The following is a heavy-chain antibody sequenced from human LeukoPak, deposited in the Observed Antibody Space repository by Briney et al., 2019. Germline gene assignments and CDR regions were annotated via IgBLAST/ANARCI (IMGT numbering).Heavy chain of an antibody. CDR1: GGSISSSNW. CDR2: IYHSGST. J-gene: IGHJ6*02. Sequence: SETLSLTCAVSGGSISSSNWWSWVRQPPGKGLEWIGEIYHSGSTNYNPSLKSRVTISVDKSKNQFSLKLSSVTAADTAVYYRARGRILAAAERGGYYGMDVWGQGTTVTVSS. V-gene: IGHV4-4*02. D-gene: IGHD6-13*01. CDR3: ARGRILAAAERGGYYGMDV.